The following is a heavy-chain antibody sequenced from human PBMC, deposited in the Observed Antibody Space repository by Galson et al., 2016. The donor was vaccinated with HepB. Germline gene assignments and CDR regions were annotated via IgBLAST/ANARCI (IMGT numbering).Heavy chain of an antibody. J-gene: IGHJ4*02. D-gene: IGHD5-12*01. Sequence: SLRLSCAFSGFVFSGSSMSWVRPAAGKGLEWVAHIGSGGVAMYADSVRGRFAISRDNAKRSVYVQMNSLRDEDTAVYFCARDGRREYSGYDYWFDYWGQGALVTVSS. CDR3: ARDGRREYSGYDYWFDY. CDR1: GFVFSGSS. V-gene: IGHV3-48*02. CDR2: IGSGGVAM.